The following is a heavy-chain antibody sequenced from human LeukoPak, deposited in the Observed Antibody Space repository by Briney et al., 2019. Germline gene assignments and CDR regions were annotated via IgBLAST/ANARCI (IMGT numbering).Heavy chain of an antibody. J-gene: IGHJ5*02. CDR3: ARALGYCSGGSCTRGYNWFDP. V-gene: IGHV4-39*01. Sequence: SETLSLTCTVSGGSISSSDYYWGWIRQPPGKGLEWIGSIYYGGSTYYNPSLKSRVTISVDTSMNQFSLKLSFVTTANTAVYYCARALGYCSGGSCTRGYNWFDPWGQGTLVTVPS. CDR1: GGSISSSDYY. CDR2: IYYGGST. D-gene: IGHD2-15*01.